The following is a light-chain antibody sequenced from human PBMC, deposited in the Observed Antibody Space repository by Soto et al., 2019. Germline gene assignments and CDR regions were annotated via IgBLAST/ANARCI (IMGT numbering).Light chain of an antibody. CDR1: QSVGSSY. CDR3: QQYGSSPET. Sequence: IVMAHSPATLSVSPGEIATLSFRASQSVGSSYLAWYQQKPGQAPRLLIYGASNRATGIPDRFSGSGSGTDFTLTISRLAPEDFAVYYCQQYGSSPETFGQGTKVDIK. V-gene: IGKV3-20*01. CDR2: GAS. J-gene: IGKJ1*01.